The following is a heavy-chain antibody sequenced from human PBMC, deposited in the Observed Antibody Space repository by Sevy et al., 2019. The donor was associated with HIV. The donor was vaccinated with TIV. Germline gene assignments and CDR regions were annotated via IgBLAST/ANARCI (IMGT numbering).Heavy chain of an antibody. CDR2: ISYDGSNK. D-gene: IGHD3-22*01. CDR3: ARDPTFSSDTRGYYPFDS. CDR1: GFIFSNYA. J-gene: IGHJ4*02. Sequence: GSLRLSCAASGFIFSNYAIHWVHRAPGKGLEWVAVISYDGSNKHYAASVKGRFTISRDNSRNTLFLQMNSLRLDDTAVYYCARDPTFSSDTRGYYPFDSWGQGTLVTVSS. V-gene: IGHV3-30*04.